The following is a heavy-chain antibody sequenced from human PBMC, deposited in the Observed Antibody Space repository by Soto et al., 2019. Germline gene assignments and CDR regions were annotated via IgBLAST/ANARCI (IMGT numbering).Heavy chain of an antibody. J-gene: IGHJ4*02. V-gene: IGHV4-59*08. CDR3: ARGHYDFWSGYFATIDY. CDR1: GGSISSYY. Sequence: PSETLSLTCTVSGGSISSYYWSWIRQPPGKGLEWIGYMHNSGSTKYNPSLKSRVTISADTPKNQFSLKLSSVTAADSAVYYCARGHYDFWSGYFATIDYWGQGTLVTVSS. D-gene: IGHD3-3*01. CDR2: MHNSGST.